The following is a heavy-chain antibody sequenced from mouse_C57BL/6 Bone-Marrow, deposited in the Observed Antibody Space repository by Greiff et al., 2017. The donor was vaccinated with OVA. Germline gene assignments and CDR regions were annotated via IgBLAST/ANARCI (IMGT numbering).Heavy chain of an antibody. CDR2: ISDGGSYT. J-gene: IGHJ4*01. V-gene: IGHV5-4*01. Sequence: EVQLQESGGGLVKPGGSLKLSCAASGFTFSSYAMSWVRQTPEKRLEWVATISDGGSYTYYPDNVKGRFTISRDNAKNNLYLQMSHLKSEDTAMYYCARGGSNYGARDYWGQGTSVTVSA. CDR3: ARGGSNYGARDY. D-gene: IGHD2-5*01. CDR1: GFTFSSYA.